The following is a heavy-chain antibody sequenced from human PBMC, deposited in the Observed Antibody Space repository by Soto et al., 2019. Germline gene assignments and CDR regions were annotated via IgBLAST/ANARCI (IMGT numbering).Heavy chain of an antibody. CDR1: GGSIKSYY. CDR2: IYYSGST. Sequence: PSETLSLTCTVSGGSIKSYYWSWIRQPPGKGLEWIGYIYYSGSTNYNPSLKSRVTISVDTSKNQFSLKLNSMTAADTAVYYCARHNYGSGSTYFDYWGQGTLVTV. CDR3: ARHNYGSGSTYFDY. V-gene: IGHV4-59*08. D-gene: IGHD3-10*01. J-gene: IGHJ4*02.